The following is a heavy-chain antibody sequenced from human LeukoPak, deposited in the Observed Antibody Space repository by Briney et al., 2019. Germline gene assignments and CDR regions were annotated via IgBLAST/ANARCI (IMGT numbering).Heavy chain of an antibody. Sequence: ASVKVSCKASGYTFTAYCMHLVRQAPGQGLEWMGWINPNSGGTNYAQKFQGRVTMTRDTSISTAYMELSRLRSDDTAVYYCARNNAAPYYFDYWGQGTLVTVSS. J-gene: IGHJ4*02. CDR3: ARNNAAPYYFDY. CDR2: INPNSGGT. D-gene: IGHD1/OR15-1a*01. V-gene: IGHV1-2*02. CDR1: GYTFTAYC.